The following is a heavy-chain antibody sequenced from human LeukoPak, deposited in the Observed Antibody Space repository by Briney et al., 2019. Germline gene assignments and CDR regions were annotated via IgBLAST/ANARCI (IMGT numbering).Heavy chain of an antibody. J-gene: IGHJ3*01. CDR1: AFTFSSYG. Sequence: GGSLRLSCAASAFTFSSYGMHWVREAPGKGLEWVSLISGDGGSTYYADSVKGRFTISRDNSKNSLYLQMNSLRTEDTALYYCAKDLASVYDAFNVWGRGTMVTVSS. V-gene: IGHV3-43*02. CDR3: AKDLASVYDAFNV. CDR2: ISGDGGST.